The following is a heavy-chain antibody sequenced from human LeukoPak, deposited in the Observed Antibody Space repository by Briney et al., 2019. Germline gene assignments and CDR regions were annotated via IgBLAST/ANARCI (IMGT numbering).Heavy chain of an antibody. CDR1: GFSFSSHS. Sequence: GGSLRLSCAASGFSFSSHSMHCVRQAPGKGLEWVALISNDGRQYYANSVKGRFTITRDSSKNTVYLQMNSLSVEDTAVYFCARDRGYTNGHPFDYWGQGTLVTVSS. CDR2: ISNDGRQ. J-gene: IGHJ4*02. V-gene: IGHV3-30*04. D-gene: IGHD2-8*01. CDR3: ARDRGYTNGHPFDY.